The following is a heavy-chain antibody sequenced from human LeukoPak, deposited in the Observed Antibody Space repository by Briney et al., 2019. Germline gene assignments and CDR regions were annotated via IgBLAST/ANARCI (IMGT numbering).Heavy chain of an antibody. Sequence: PSETLSLTCIVSAYSISSGYYWGWIRQPPGKGLEWIGSIYYSGSTYYNPSLKSRVTISVDTSKNQFSLKLSSVTAADTAVYYCARQVYDFWSGYPYPFDYWGQGTLVTVSS. CDR1: AYSISSGYY. J-gene: IGHJ4*02. V-gene: IGHV4-38-2*02. CDR3: ARQVYDFWSGYPYPFDY. D-gene: IGHD3-3*01. CDR2: IYYSGST.